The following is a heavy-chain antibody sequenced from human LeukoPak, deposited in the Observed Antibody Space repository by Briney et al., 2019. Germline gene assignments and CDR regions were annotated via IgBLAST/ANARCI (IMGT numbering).Heavy chain of an antibody. CDR3: ARERQLERLAFGKEGSAFDY. CDR1: GFTFDDYA. V-gene: IGHV3-9*01. CDR2: ISWNSDTI. J-gene: IGHJ4*02. Sequence: GGSLRLSCAVSGFTFDDYAMHWVRQVPGKGLEWVSGISWNSDTIGLADSVKGRFTISRDDAKNSLYLQMNSLRAEDTAVYYCARERQLERLAFGKEGSAFDYWGQGTLVTASS. D-gene: IGHD1-1*01.